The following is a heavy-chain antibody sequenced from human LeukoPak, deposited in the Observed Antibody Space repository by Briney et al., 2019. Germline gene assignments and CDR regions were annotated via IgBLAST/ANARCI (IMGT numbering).Heavy chain of an antibody. V-gene: IGHV4-30-4*01. CDR3: AKRGPPNYNWFDP. J-gene: IGHJ5*02. D-gene: IGHD1-1*01. CDR2: ISYSGST. CDR1: GGSISSGDSY. Sequence: SQTLSLTSTVSGGSISSGDSYWSWIRQPPGKCLEWIGYISYSGSTHYNPSLRSRVIISRDTSRNHFFLNLNAVTAADTAMYYCAKRGPPNYNWFDPWGQGTLVTVSS.